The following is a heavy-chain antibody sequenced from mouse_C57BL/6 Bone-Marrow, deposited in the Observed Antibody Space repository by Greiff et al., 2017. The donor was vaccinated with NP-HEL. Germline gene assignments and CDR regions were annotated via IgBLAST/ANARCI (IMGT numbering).Heavy chain of an antibody. D-gene: IGHD1-1*01. V-gene: IGHV1-50*01. J-gene: IGHJ4*01. CDR2: IDPSDSYT. Sequence: VQLQQPGAELVKPGASVKLSCKASGYTFTSYWMQWVKQRPGQGLEWIGEIDPSDSYTNYNQKFKGKATLTVDTSSSTAYMQLSSLTSEDSAVYYCARPRYYGSSPYAMDYWGQGTSVTVSS. CDR1: GYTFTSYW. CDR3: ARPRYYGSSPYAMDY.